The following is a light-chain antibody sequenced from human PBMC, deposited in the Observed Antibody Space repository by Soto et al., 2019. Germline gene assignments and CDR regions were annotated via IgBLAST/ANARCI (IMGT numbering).Light chain of an antibody. CDR1: QGISSY. V-gene: IGKV1-9*01. CDR3: QHLNSYPFT. CDR2: AAS. J-gene: IGKJ5*01. Sequence: IQLTQSPSSLSASVGDRVTITCRASQGISSYLAWYQQKPGIAPKLLIYAASTLQSGVPSRFSGSGSGTDFTLTISSLQPEDFATYYCQHLNSYPFTFGQGTRLEIK.